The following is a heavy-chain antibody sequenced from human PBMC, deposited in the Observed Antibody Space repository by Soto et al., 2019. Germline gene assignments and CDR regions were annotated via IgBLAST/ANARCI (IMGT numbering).Heavy chain of an antibody. Sequence: QVQLVQSGAEVKKPGASVKVFCMASGYNFADYYIHWVRQAPGPGPEWMGIIDPDSGSTSYAQRFKGRVSMTSDTSTITVYMEFTNLRFEDTAVNYCASLIGVDVLRDYWGQGTRVTVSS. J-gene: IGHJ4*02. D-gene: IGHD3-9*01. CDR1: GYNFADYY. CDR3: ASLIGVDVLRDY. V-gene: IGHV1-46*01. CDR2: IDPDSGST.